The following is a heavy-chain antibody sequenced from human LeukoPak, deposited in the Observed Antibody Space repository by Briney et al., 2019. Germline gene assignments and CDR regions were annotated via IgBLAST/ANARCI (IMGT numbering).Heavy chain of an antibody. CDR2: INPNSGGT. D-gene: IGHD2-2*01. CDR1: GYTFTGYY. CDR3: PRESSTSCYDV. V-gene: IGHV1-2*02. Sequence: GASVKVSCKAFGYTFTGYYMHWVRQAPGQGLEWMGWINPNSGGTNYSQKFQGRVTMTRDTSISPAYMELSRLRSDDTAVYSCPRESSTSCYDVWGQGTLVTVSS. J-gene: IGHJ4*02.